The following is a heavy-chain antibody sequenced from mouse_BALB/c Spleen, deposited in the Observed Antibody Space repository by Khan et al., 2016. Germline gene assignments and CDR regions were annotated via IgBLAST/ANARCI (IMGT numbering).Heavy chain of an antibody. CDR2: INTYTGEQ. Sequence: QIQLVQSGPELKKPGETVKISCKASGYTFTNYGMNWVKQAPGKGLKWMGWINTYTGEQTYADDFKGRFAFSLETSASTAYLQINNLKNEDMATYFCARNYFFDYWGQGTTLTVSS. CDR3: ARNYFFDY. V-gene: IGHV9-1*02. J-gene: IGHJ2*01. CDR1: GYTFTNYG. D-gene: IGHD1-1*02.